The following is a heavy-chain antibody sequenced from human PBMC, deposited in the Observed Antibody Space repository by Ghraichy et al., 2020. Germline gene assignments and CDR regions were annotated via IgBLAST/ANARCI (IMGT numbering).Heavy chain of an antibody. CDR2: INHSGST. CDR3: ARGISYYYGSGGKGWGKRGWFDP. CDR1: GGSFSGYY. J-gene: IGHJ5*02. Sequence: SETLSLTCAVYGGSFSGYYWSWIRQPPGKGLEWIGEINHSGSTNSNPSLKSRVTISVDTSKNQFSLKLSSVTAADTAVYYCARGISYYYGSGGKGWGKRGWFDPWGQGTLVTVSS. D-gene: IGHD3-10*01. V-gene: IGHV4-34*01.